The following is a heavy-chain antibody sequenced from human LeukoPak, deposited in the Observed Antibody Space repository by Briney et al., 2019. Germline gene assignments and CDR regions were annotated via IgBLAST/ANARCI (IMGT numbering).Heavy chain of an antibody. CDR1: GGSISSGDYY. V-gene: IGHV4-61*08. Sequence: PSETLSLTCTVSGGSISSGDYYWSWIRQPPGKGLEWIGYIYSSGSATYNPSLKSRVSLSEDTYKNQISLRLSSLTAADTAVYYCAKVEVGVELGWIDPWGQGTLVTVSS. CDR3: AKVEVGVELGWIDP. D-gene: IGHD1-1*01. CDR2: IYSSGSA. J-gene: IGHJ5*02.